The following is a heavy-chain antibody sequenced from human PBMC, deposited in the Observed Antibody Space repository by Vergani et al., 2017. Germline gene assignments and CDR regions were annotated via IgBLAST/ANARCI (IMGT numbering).Heavy chain of an antibody. Sequence: EVQLVESGGGLVKPGGSLRLSCAASGFSFNSYSMNWVRQAPGKGLEWVSSISSSGSYIYYADSLRGRFIISRDNAKNSLYLQMSSLRAEDTAVYYCATERMVSAQGGRDYWGQGTLVTVSS. CDR3: ATERMVSAQGGRDY. V-gene: IGHV3-21*01. J-gene: IGHJ4*02. CDR2: ISSSGSYI. CDR1: GFSFNSYS. D-gene: IGHD2-8*01.